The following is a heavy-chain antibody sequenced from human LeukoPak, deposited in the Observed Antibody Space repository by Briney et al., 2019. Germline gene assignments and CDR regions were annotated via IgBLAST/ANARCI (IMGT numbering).Heavy chain of an antibody. J-gene: IGHJ3*02. D-gene: IGHD2-2*02. CDR1: GYTFTSYG. V-gene: IGHV1-18*01. CDR3: ARDPDCSSTSCYTDDAFDI. CDR2: ISSYNGNT. Sequence: ASVQVSCKASGYTFTSYGISWVRQAPGQGLEWMGWISSYNGNTNYAQKLQGKVTMTTDTSTSTAYMELRSLRSDDTAVYYCARDPDCSSTSCYTDDAFDIWGQGTVVTVSS.